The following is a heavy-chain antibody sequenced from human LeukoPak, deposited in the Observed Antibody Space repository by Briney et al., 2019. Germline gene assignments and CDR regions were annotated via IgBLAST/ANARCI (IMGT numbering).Heavy chain of an antibody. CDR3: AREWQWELHHDAFDI. Sequence: PSETLSLTCTVSGGSISSSSYSWGWIRQPPGKGLEWIGSIYYSGSTYYNPSLKSRVTISVDTSKNQFSLKLSSVTAADTAVYYCAREWQWELHHDAFDIWGQGTMVTVSS. CDR1: GGSISSSSYS. V-gene: IGHV4-39*07. CDR2: IYYSGST. D-gene: IGHD1-26*01. J-gene: IGHJ3*02.